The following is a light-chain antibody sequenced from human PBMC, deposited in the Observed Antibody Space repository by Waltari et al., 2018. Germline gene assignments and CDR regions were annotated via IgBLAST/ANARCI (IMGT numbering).Light chain of an antibody. J-gene: IGKJ4*01. CDR2: AAS. Sequence: DIQMTQSPSSLSASVGDRVTITCRASQSISSYLNWYQQKPGKAPKLLIYAASRLQSAVPSRFSVSGSGTDFTLSICSLQPEDFATYYCQQSYNTLALTFCGGTKVEIK. V-gene: IGKV1-39*01. CDR1: QSISSY. CDR3: QQSYNTLALT.